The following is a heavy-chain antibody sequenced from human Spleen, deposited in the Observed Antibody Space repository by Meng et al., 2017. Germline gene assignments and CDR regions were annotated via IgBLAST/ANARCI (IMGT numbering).Heavy chain of an antibody. CDR2: ISAANGNT. CDR1: GYSFITYA. CDR3: ARTTVTGYFDY. V-gene: IGHV1-3*01. D-gene: IGHD2-21*02. Sequence: VELVESWGEVKKTGASMKVSCKASGYSFITYAMHWVRQAPGQRLEWMGWISAANGNTKYSQKFQGRVTITRDTSANTAYMELSSLRSEDTAFYYCARTTVTGYFDYWGQGTLVTVSS. J-gene: IGHJ4*02.